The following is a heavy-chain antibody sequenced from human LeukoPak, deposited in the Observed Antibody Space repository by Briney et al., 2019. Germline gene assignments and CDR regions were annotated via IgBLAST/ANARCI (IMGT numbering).Heavy chain of an antibody. CDR3: ARDLQNIAIRPSFAY. D-gene: IGHD5-12*01. CDR1: GFTFSDCP. Sequence: GGSLRLSCAASGFTFSDCPMHWLRQAPGRGLEWLAVTPFDGSSKYYADSVKGRFTISRDNSKHTLILQMNSLRLEDTAVYYCARDLQNIAIRPSFAYWGQGTLVIVSS. J-gene: IGHJ4*02. V-gene: IGHV3-30-3*01. CDR2: TPFDGSSK.